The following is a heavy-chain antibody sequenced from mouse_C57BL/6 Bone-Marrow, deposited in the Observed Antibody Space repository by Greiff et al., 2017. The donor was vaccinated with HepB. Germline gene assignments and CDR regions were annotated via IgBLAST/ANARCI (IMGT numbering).Heavy chain of an antibody. CDR2: ISDGGSYT. Sequence: DVQLQESGGGLVKPGGSLKLSCAASGFTFSSYAMSWVRQTPEKRLEWVATISDGGSYTYYPDNVKGRFTISRDNAKNNLYLQMSHLKSEDTAMYYCARGLDGYYDYWGQGTLVTVSA. CDR3: ARGLDGYYDY. V-gene: IGHV5-4*01. D-gene: IGHD2-3*01. CDR1: GFTFSSYA. J-gene: IGHJ3*01.